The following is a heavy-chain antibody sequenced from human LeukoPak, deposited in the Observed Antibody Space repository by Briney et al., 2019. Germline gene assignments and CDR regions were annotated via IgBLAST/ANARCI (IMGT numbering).Heavy chain of an antibody. J-gene: IGHJ4*02. D-gene: IGHD3-9*01. Sequence: ASVKVSCKASGGTFSSYAISWVRQAPGQGLEWMGRIIPILGIANYAQKFQGRVTITADKSTSTAYMELSSLRSEDTAVYYCARDPGPFFSYYDILTGYEPVDYWGQGTLVTVSS. CDR1: GGTFSSYA. V-gene: IGHV1-69*04. CDR2: IIPILGIA. CDR3: ARDPGPFFSYYDILTGYEPVDY.